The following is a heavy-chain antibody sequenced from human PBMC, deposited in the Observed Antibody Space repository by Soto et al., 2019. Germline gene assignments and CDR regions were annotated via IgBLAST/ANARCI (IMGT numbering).Heavy chain of an antibody. CDR3: ARKPGWLRAGTYGMDV. CDR2: IYHSGST. CDR1: GGSMSSSNW. J-gene: IGHJ6*02. D-gene: IGHD5-12*01. Sequence: QVQLQESGPGLVKPSGTLSLTCAVSGGSMSSSNWWSWVRQPPGKGLEWIGEIYHSGSTNYNPSLKGRVTISVDKSKNQFSLKLSSVTAADTAVYYCARKPGWLRAGTYGMDVWGQGTTVTVSS. V-gene: IGHV4-4*02.